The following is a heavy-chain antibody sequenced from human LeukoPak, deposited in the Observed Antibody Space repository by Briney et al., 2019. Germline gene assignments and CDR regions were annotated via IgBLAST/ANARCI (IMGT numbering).Heavy chain of an antibody. D-gene: IGHD6-13*01. CDR2: IGTAGDT. Sequence: GGSLRLSCAASGFTFSSYDMHWVRQATGKGLEWVSAIGTAGDTYYPGSVKGRFTISGENAKNSLYLQMNSLRAGDTAVYYCARGWGAAGDWYFDLWGRGTLVTVSS. J-gene: IGHJ2*01. CDR1: GFTFSSYD. V-gene: IGHV3-13*04. CDR3: ARGWGAAGDWYFDL.